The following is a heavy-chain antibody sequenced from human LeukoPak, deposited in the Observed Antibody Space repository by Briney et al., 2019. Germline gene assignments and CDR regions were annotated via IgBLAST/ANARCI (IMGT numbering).Heavy chain of an antibody. Sequence: ASVKVSCKASGYTFTSYGISWVRQAPGQGLEWMGWINTNTGNPTYAQGLTGRFVFPLDTSITTAYLQISSLKAEDTAVYYCARGLIAAAGDYWGQGTLVTVSS. V-gene: IGHV7-4-1*02. CDR2: INTNTGNP. CDR3: ARGLIAAAGDY. D-gene: IGHD6-13*01. J-gene: IGHJ4*02. CDR1: GYTFTSYG.